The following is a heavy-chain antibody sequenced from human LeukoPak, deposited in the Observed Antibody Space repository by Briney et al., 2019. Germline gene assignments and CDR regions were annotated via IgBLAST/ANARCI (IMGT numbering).Heavy chain of an antibody. V-gene: IGHV3-30-3*01. Sequence: GGSLRLSCAASGFTFSSYAMHWVRQAPGKGLEWVAVISYDGSNKYYADSVKGRFTISRDNSKNTLYLQMNSLRAEDTAVYYCARVQSNRNDYWGQGTLVTVSS. CDR2: ISYDGSNK. CDR3: ARVQSNRNDY. D-gene: IGHD1-14*01. CDR1: GFTFSSYA. J-gene: IGHJ4*02.